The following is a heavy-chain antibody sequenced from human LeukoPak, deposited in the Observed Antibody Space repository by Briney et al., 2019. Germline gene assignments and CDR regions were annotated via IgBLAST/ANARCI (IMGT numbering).Heavy chain of an antibody. D-gene: IGHD3-10*01. Sequence: GGSLRLSCSASGFTFSSYAMHWVRQAPGKGLEYVSAISSNGGSTYYADSVKGRFTISRDNSKNTLYLQMSSLRAEDTAVYYCVKDQYYCGSGGDYWGQGTLVTVSS. J-gene: IGHJ4*02. V-gene: IGHV3-64D*06. CDR1: GFTFSSYA. CDR2: ISSNGGST. CDR3: VKDQYYCGSGGDY.